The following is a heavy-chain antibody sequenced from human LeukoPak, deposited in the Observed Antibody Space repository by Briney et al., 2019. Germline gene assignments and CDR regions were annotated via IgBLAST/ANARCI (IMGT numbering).Heavy chain of an antibody. Sequence: KHWGVLRLSCAASGFTFSSYSMNWVRQAPGKGLEWVSSISSSSSYIYYADSVKGRFTISRDNAKNSLYLQMNSLRAEDTAVYYCARGGSNGNYMDVWGKGTTVTVSS. CDR2: ISSSSSYI. CDR1: GFTFSSYS. D-gene: IGHD1-26*01. CDR3: ARGGSNGNYMDV. J-gene: IGHJ6*03. V-gene: IGHV3-21*01.